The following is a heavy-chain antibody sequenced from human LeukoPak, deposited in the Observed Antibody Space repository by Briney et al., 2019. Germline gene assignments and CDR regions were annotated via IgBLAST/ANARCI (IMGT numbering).Heavy chain of an antibody. D-gene: IGHD3-22*01. CDR3: ARAYYDSSGYYPLGY. CDR1: GYSFAGYY. Sequence: ASVKVSCKASGYSFAGYYMHWVRQAPGQGLDWMGIINPSGGRTSYAQKFQGRVTMTRDMSTSTVYMELSSLRSEDTAVYYCARAYYDSSGYYPLGYWGQGTLVTVSS. J-gene: IGHJ4*02. V-gene: IGHV1-46*01. CDR2: INPSGGRT.